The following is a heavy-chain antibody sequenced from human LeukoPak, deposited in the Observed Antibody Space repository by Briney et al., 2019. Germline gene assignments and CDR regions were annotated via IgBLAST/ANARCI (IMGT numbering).Heavy chain of an antibody. CDR1: GDIVSSNSAA. Sequence: SQTLSLTCAISGDIVSSNSAAWNWIRQSPSRGLEWLGRTYYRSKWYNDYAVSVKSRITINPDTSKNQFSLQLNSVTPEDTAVYYCARDLTTVTRAAFDIWGQGTMVTVSS. CDR3: ARDLTTVTRAAFDI. V-gene: IGHV6-1*01. CDR2: TYYRSKWYN. D-gene: IGHD4-17*01. J-gene: IGHJ3*02.